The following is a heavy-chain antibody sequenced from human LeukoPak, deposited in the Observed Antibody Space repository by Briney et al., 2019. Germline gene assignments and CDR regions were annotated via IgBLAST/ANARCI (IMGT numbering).Heavy chain of an antibody. J-gene: IGHJ6*03. V-gene: IGHV1-18*01. Sequence: GASVKVSCKASGYTFTSYGISWVRQAPGQGLEWMGWISAYNGYTKYAEKLQGRVTMTTDTSTSTAYMELRSLRSDDTAVYYCARAPNEKVLNFYYYYYYMDVWGKGTTVTVSS. CDR3: ARAPNEKVLNFYYYYYYMDV. CDR2: ISAYNGYT. CDR1: GYTFTSYG.